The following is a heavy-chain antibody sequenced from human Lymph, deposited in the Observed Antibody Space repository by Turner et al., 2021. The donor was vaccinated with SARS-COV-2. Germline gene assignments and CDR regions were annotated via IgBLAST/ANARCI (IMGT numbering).Heavy chain of an antibody. J-gene: IGHJ4*02. Sequence: QVQLEESGGGVVQPGRSLRLHCAASGLTFNNYPMHWVLQAPGKGREWVAVISYDGSNKYYADSVKGRFTISRDNSKNTLYLQMNSLRAEDTAVYYCARDSSGSGTLDYWGQGTLVTVSS. D-gene: IGHD3-10*01. CDR2: ISYDGSNK. CDR3: ARDSSGSGTLDY. V-gene: IGHV3-30-3*01. CDR1: GLTFNNYP.